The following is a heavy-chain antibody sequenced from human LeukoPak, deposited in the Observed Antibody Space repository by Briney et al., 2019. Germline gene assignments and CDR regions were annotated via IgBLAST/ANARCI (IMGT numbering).Heavy chain of an antibody. V-gene: IGHV4-38-2*02. D-gene: IGHD2-2*01. CDR3: ARRPGSFTFDY. CDR2: IYHSGST. J-gene: IGHJ4*02. Sequence: SETLSLTCTVSGYSISSGYYWGWIRQPPGKGLEWIGSIYHSGSTYHNPSLKSRVTISIDTSKNQFSLKLGSVTAADTAVYYCARRPGSFTFDYWGQGTLVTVSS. CDR1: GYSISSGYY.